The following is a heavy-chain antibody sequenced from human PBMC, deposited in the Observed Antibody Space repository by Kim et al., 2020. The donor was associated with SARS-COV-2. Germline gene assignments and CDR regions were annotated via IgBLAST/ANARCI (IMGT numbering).Heavy chain of an antibody. CDR2: IKQDGSEK. V-gene: IGHV3-7*03. J-gene: IGHJ4*02. CDR1: GFTFNSYS. CDR3: ARVWTHSGRDY. D-gene: IGHD3-3*01. Sequence: GGSLRLSCAASGFTFNSYSMNWVRQSAGGGREWVETIKQDGSEKHYVDSVKGRFTVSRDNAKNSLYLEMNSLRAEDTAVYYCARVWTHSGRDYWGQGTLVTVSS.